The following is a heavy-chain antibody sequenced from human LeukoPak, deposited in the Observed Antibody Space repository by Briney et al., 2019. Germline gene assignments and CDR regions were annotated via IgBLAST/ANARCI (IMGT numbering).Heavy chain of an antibody. V-gene: IGHV1-8*01. CDR2: MNQNSGNT. D-gene: IGHD3-3*01. CDR1: GYTFTSYD. J-gene: IGHJ5*02. CDR3: AREANDFWSGYYPQSYWFDP. Sequence: SVNVSRKPSGYTFTSYDIQWVRQPTAQGLEWMEWMNQNSGNTGYDQKFQGRVTMTRNTSISTAYMELSSLRSEDTAVYYCAREANDFWSGYYPQSYWFDPWGQGTLVTVSS.